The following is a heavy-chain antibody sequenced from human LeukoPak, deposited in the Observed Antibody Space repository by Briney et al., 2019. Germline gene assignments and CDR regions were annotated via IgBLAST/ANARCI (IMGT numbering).Heavy chain of an antibody. CDR1: GYTFVSYG. J-gene: IGHJ6*02. V-gene: IGHV1-18*01. Sequence: ASVKVSCTASGYTFVSYGISWVRQAPGQGLEWMGWISGYNGKTTYAEKFQGRVAVTIDRSRSTAYLELRSLRSDDTAIYYRGMDVWGQGATVIVSS. CDR2: ISGYNGKT. CDR3: GMDV.